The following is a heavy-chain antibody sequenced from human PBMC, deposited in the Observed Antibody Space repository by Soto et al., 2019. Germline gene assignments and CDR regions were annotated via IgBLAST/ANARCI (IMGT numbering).Heavy chain of an antibody. J-gene: IGHJ6*01. CDR2: ISAYNGNT. CDR1: GYTFTSYG. Sequence: QVQLVQSGAEVKKPGASVKVSCKASGYTFTSYGISWVRQAPGQGLEWMGWISAYNGNTNYAQKLHGRVTMTTDTSTSTAYMELRSLRSDDTAVYYCASPATSIPPYYYYGMDVWGQGTTVTVSS. CDR3: ASPATSIPPYYYYGMDV. D-gene: IGHD6-6*01. V-gene: IGHV1-18*01.